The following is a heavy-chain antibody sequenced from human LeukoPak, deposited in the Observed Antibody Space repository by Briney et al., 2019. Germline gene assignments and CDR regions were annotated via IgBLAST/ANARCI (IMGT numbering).Heavy chain of an antibody. CDR2: ISYDGSNK. CDR1: GFTFSSYA. Sequence: GRSLRLSCAASGFTFSSYAMHWVRQAPGKGLEWVAVISYDGSNKYYADSVKGRFTIPRDNSKNTLYLQMNSLRAEDTAVYYCARPRREALKLRFLEWLLPRYWGQGTLVTVSS. CDR3: ARPRREALKLRFLEWLLPRY. V-gene: IGHV3-30-3*01. D-gene: IGHD3-3*01. J-gene: IGHJ4*02.